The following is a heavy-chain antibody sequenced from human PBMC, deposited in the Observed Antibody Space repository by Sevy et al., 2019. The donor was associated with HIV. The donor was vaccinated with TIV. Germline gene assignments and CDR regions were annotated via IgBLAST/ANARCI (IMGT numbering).Heavy chain of an antibody. V-gene: IGHV3-48*02. CDR2: IRGTSGTI. CDR1: GFSFSQYS. D-gene: IGHD3-22*01. J-gene: IGHJ4*02. CDR3: ARVVLYYDANYCDN. Sequence: GGSLRLSCAASGFSFSQYSMNWVRQAPGKGLEWLSYIRGTSGTIYYAASVKGRFTISRDNAKNSVYLQMNSLRDEDTAIHYCARVVLYYDANYCDNWGQGALVTVSS.